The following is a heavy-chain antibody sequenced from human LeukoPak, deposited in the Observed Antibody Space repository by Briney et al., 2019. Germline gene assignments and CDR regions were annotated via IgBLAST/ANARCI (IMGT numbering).Heavy chain of an antibody. CDR3: AKDQGGKNYFDY. V-gene: IGHV3-33*06. D-gene: IGHD3-16*01. Sequence: GRSLRPSCAASGFTFSNYGMHWVRQAPGKGLERVVVIWHDGSKKYYADSVKGRFTISRDNSKSTLYLQMNSLRAEDTAVYYCAKDQGGKNYFDYWGQGTLVTVSS. J-gene: IGHJ4*02. CDR2: IWHDGSKK. CDR1: GFTFSNYG.